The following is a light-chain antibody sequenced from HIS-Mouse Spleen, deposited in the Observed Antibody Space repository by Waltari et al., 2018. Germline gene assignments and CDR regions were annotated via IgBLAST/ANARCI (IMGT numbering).Light chain of an antibody. Sequence: DIVMTQSPLSLPVTPREPASISCRSSQSLLHSNGYNYLDWYLQKPGQSPQLLIYLGSNRASGVPDRCSGSGSGTDFTLKISRVEAEDVGVYYCMQALQTPRTFGQGTKLEIK. CDR1: QSLLHSNGYNY. CDR2: LGS. V-gene: IGKV2-28*01. J-gene: IGKJ2*01. CDR3: MQALQTPRT.